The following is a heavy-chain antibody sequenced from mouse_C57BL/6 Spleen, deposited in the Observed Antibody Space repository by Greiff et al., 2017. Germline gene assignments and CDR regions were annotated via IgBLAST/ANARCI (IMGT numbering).Heavy chain of an antibody. V-gene: IGHV1-39*01. Sequence: EVQLQQSGPELVKPGASVKISCKASGYSFTDYNMNWVKQSNGKSLEWIGVINPNSGTTSYNQKFKGKATLTVDQSSSTAYMQLNSLTSEDSAVYYCARSGYYGSSSLWYFDVWGTGTTVTVSS. D-gene: IGHD1-1*01. CDR3: ARSGYYGSSSLWYFDV. J-gene: IGHJ1*03. CDR1: GYSFTDYN. CDR2: INPNSGTT.